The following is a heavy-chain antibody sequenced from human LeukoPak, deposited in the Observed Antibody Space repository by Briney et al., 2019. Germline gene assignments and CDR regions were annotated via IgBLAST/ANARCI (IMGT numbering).Heavy chain of an antibody. J-gene: IGHJ4*02. CDR2: ISGSGAST. CDR3: AKAPSGSSGYFDY. V-gene: IGHV3-23*01. D-gene: IGHD3-22*01. Sequence: GGSLRLSCVASGLTFNNYAMTWVRQAPGKGLEWVSVISGSGASTYYADSVKGRFTISRDNSKNTLYLQMNSLRAEDTAVYYCAKAPSGSSGYFDYWGQGTLVTVSS. CDR1: GLTFNNYA.